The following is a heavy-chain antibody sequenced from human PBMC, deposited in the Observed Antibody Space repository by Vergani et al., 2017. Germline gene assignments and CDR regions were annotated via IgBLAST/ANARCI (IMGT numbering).Heavy chain of an antibody. D-gene: IGHD3-10*01. V-gene: IGHV4-61*02. CDR1: GESIRSGSHY. Sequence: QLQLQESGPGLVKPSGTLSLTCTVSGESIRSGSHYWSWIRQPAGKGPEWIGHIHTGGSTDLNPSFKSRVSISVDTSKSQFSLKLNSVTVADTAVYYCARRHGSGSPTQNYYYYGMDVWGQGTTVTVSS. CDR2: IHTGGST. J-gene: IGHJ6*02. CDR3: ARRHGSGSPTQNYYYYGMDV.